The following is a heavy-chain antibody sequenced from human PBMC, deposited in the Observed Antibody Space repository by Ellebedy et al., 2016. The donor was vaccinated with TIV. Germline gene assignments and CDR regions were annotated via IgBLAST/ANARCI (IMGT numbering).Heavy chain of an antibody. CDR1: GFTFSSYW. CDR2: IRQDGSK. CDR3: ARDGAYGDYAPGQYGMDV. D-gene: IGHD4-17*01. Sequence: GESLKISCAASGFTFSSYWMSWVRQAPGKGLEWVANIRQDGSKNYVDSVKGRFTISRDNAQKSLYLQMNSLRVEDTAVYYCARDGAYGDYAPGQYGMDVWGQGTTVIVS. J-gene: IGHJ6*02. V-gene: IGHV3-7*03.